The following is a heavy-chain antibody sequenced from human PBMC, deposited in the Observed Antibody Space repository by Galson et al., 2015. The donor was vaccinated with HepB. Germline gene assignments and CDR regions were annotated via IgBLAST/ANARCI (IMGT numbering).Heavy chain of an antibody. V-gene: IGHV1-69*13. CDR3: ARQRGYSDYDSRYFDY. D-gene: IGHD5-12*01. J-gene: IGHJ4*02. Sequence: SVKVSCKASGGTFSSYAVTWVRQAPGQGLEWVGGILPIFGSSHYAQNFQGRVTITADESTTTAYMELSSLRSDDTAVYYCARQRGYSDYDSRYFDYWGQGTLVTVSS. CDR1: GGTFSSYA. CDR2: ILPIFGSS.